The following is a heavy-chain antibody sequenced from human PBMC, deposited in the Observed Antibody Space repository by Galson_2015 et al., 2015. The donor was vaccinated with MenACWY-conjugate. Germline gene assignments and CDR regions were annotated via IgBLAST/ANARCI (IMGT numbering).Heavy chain of an antibody. J-gene: IGHJ2*01. V-gene: IGHV4-39*01. Sequence: ETLSLTCTVSGGSISSSNYYWGWIRQPPGKGLEWIGNIYYSGDTYYNPSLKSRVSISVDTSKNQFSLKLSSVSAADTAVYYCARLPSTNSWYRYFDLWGRGTLVTVSS. CDR1: GGSISSSNYY. CDR3: ARLPSTNSWYRYFDL. CDR2: IYYSGDT. D-gene: IGHD2-2*01.